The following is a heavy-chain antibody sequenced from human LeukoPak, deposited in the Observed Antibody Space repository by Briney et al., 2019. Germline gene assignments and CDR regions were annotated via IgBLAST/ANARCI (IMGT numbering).Heavy chain of an antibody. CDR1: GFTFSTFS. V-gene: IGHV3-21*01. CDR2: ISGGSTYI. CDR3: AREQDWTHLFDY. D-gene: IGHD1-1*01. Sequence: GSLRLSCAASGFTFSTFSMNWVRQTPGEGLGWVSSISGGSTYIYYADSVKGRFTISRDNAKNSLYLQMNSLRAEDTAVYYCAREQDWTHLFDYWGRGTLVTVSS. J-gene: IGHJ4*02.